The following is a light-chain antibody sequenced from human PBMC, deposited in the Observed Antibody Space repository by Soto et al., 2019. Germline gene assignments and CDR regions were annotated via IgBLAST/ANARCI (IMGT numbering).Light chain of an antibody. Sequence: EIVMTQSPATVSVSPGERATLSCRASQSVSGNLAWYQQKPGQSPRLLIHGASTRATGIPARFSGSGSGTDFTLTIFSLQSEDFAVYYCQQYNDWPRTFGQGTKVDLK. CDR2: GAS. CDR1: QSVSGN. CDR3: QQYNDWPRT. V-gene: IGKV3-15*01. J-gene: IGKJ1*01.